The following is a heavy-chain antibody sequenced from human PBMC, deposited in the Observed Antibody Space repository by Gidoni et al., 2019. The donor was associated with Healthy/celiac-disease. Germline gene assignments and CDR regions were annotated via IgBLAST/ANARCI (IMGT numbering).Heavy chain of an antibody. CDR1: GFTFSSYG. Sequence: QVQLVESGGGVVQPGRSLRLSCAASGFTFSSYGMHWVRQAPGKGLEWVAVIWYDGSNKYYADSVKGRFTISRDKSKNTLYLQMNSLRAEDTAVYYCARGGWYEDYWGQGTLVTVSS. J-gene: IGHJ4*02. V-gene: IGHV3-33*01. CDR2: IWYDGSNK. D-gene: IGHD6-19*01. CDR3: ARGGWYEDY.